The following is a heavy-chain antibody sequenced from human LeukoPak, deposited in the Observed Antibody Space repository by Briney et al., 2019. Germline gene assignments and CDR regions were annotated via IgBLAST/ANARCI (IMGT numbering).Heavy chain of an antibody. J-gene: IGHJ4*02. CDR2: IYYSGST. V-gene: IGHV4-59*08. CDR1: GGSISSYY. D-gene: IGHD5-18*01. CDR3: ASYSGYSYGFDY. Sequence: SETLSLTCTVSGGSISSYYWSWIRQPPGKGLEWIAYIYYSGSTNYNPSLKSRVTTSVDTSKNQFSLRLSSVTAADTAVYYCASYSGYSYGFDYWGQGTLVTVSS.